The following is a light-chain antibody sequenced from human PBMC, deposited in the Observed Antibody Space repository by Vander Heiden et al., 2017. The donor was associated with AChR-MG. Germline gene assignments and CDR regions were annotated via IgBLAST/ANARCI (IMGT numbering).Light chain of an antibody. V-gene: IGLV2-8*01. J-gene: IGLJ2*01. CDR1: SSDVGGFNY. Sequence: QSALTQPPPASGSPGQSVTISCTGTSSDVGGFNYVSWYQQHPGKAPKLMIYEVNQRPSGVPDRFSGSKSGNTASLTVSGLQAEDEGDYFCSSYAGSNNVVFGGGTKLTVL. CDR2: EVN. CDR3: SSYAGSNNVV.